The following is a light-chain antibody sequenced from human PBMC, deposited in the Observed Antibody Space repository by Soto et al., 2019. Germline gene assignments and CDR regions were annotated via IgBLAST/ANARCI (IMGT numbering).Light chain of an antibody. CDR1: QSVSSN. Sequence: MTHSPSTLSGTVVDRVTLSFRASQSVSSNLAWYQQKPGQAPRLLIYGASTRATGIPARFSGSGSGTEFTLTISSLEPEDFAVYYCQQRSNWPTFGGGTKVDIK. CDR2: GAS. CDR3: QQRSNWPT. J-gene: IGKJ4*01. V-gene: IGKV3-15*01.